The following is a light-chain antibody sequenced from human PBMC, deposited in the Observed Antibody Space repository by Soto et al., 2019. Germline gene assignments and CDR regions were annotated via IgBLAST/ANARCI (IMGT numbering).Light chain of an antibody. CDR1: SSNIGNNY. V-gene: IGLV1-51*01. Sequence: QSVLTQPPSVSAAPGQKVTISCSGSSSNIGNNYVSWYQQLPGTAPKLLIYDNNKRPSGILDRFSGSKSGTSATLGITGLQTGDEADYYCGTWDSSLSAGDVVFGGGTKLTVL. J-gene: IGLJ2*01. CDR2: DNN. CDR3: GTWDSSLSAGDVV.